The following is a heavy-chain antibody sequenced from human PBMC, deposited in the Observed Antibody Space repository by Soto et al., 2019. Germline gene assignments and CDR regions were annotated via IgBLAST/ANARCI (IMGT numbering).Heavy chain of an antibody. CDR1: GGSISSGGYS. J-gene: IGHJ4*02. CDR2: IYHGGST. D-gene: IGHD3-22*01. CDR3: ARDRRSLYHDGSGLDY. Sequence: QLQLQESGSGLVRPSQTLSLSCAVSGGSISSGGYSWNWIRQSPGKGLEWIGYIYHGGSTHSNPSLESRVTLSVDTSKNQFSLRLSSVIAAYTAVYYCARDRRSLYHDGSGLDYWGQGILVTVSS. V-gene: IGHV4-30-2*06.